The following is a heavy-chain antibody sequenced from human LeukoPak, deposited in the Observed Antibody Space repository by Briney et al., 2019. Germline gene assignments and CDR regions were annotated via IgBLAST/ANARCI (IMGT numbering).Heavy chain of an antibody. CDR2: ISWNSGSI. J-gene: IGHJ4*02. V-gene: IGHV3-9*01. Sequence: PGGSLRLSCAASGFTFDDYAMHWVRQAPGKGLEWVSGISWNSGSIGYADSVKGRFTISRDNAKNSLYLQMNSLRAEDTALYYCAKDGYDSSGYYSYFDYWGQGTLVTVSS. CDR1: GFTFDDYA. CDR3: AKDGYDSSGYYSYFDY. D-gene: IGHD3-22*01.